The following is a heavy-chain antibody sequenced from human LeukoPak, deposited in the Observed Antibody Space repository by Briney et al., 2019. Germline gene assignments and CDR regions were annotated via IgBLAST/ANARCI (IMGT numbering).Heavy chain of an antibody. J-gene: IGHJ4*02. V-gene: IGHV1-69*04. CDR2: IIPILGIA. D-gene: IGHD2-2*01. CDR1: GGTFSSYA. CDR3: ARYYCSSTSCYYY. Sequence: ASVKVSCKASGGTFSSYAISWVRQAPGQGLEWMGRIIPILGIANYAQKFQGRVTITADKSTSTAYMELSRLRSEDTAVYYCARYYCSSTSCYYYWGQGTLVTVSS.